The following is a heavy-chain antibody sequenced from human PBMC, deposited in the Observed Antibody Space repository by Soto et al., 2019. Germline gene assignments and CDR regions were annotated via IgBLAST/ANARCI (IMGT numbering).Heavy chain of an antibody. CDR3: ARHEGGSYFSPLRY. V-gene: IGHV5-51*01. CDR1: GYSFTIYW. CDR2: IHPGDSDT. Sequence: LLVSSSVSGYSFTIYWIGWVRQMPGKGLEWMGIIHPGDSDTRYSPSFQGQVTISADKSISTAYLQWSSLKASDTAMYYCARHEGGSYFSPLRYWGQGTLVTVS. D-gene: IGHD1-26*01. J-gene: IGHJ4*02.